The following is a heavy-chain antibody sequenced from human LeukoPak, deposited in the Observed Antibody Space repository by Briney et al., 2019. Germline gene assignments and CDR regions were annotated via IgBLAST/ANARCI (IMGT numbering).Heavy chain of an antibody. CDR3: ARPFEVGATPYNWFDP. D-gene: IGHD1-26*01. CDR1: GYTFTGYY. V-gene: IGHV1-2*06. Sequence: ASVKVSCKASGYTFTGYYMHWVRQAPGQGLEWMGRINPNSGGTNYAQKFQGRVTMTRDTSISTAYMELSRLRSDDTAVYYCARPFEVGATPYNWFDPWGQGTLSPSPQ. J-gene: IGHJ5*02. CDR2: INPNSGGT.